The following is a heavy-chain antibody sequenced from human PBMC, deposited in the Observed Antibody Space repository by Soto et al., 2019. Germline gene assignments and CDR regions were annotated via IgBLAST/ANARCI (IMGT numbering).Heavy chain of an antibody. V-gene: IGHV3-74*01. CDR3: ARLSGDHSAFFSYGMDA. D-gene: IGHD2-21*01. J-gene: IGHJ6*02. Sequence: GGSLRLSFAASGFTFDTYWMNWVRQAPGKGPEWLSGINSDGTISSYADSVKGRFTISRDNARNTLSLQMNSLRADDTAVYYCARLSGDHSAFFSYGMDAWGQGTTVTAP. CDR1: GFTFDTYW. CDR2: INSDGTIS.